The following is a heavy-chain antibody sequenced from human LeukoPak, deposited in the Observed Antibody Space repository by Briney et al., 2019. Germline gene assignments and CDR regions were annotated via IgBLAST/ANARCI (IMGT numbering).Heavy chain of an antibody. D-gene: IGHD6-19*01. CDR1: GGTFSSYA. CDR3: AMWAGIAEAGFEGPFDY. J-gene: IGHJ4*02. Sequence: GASVKVSCKASGGTFSSYAISWVRQAPGQGLEWMGGIIPIFGTANYAQKFQGRVTMTTDTSTNTAYMELRSLRSDDTAVYYCAMWAGIAEAGFEGPFDYWGQGTLVTVSS. CDR2: IIPIFGTA. V-gene: IGHV1-69*05.